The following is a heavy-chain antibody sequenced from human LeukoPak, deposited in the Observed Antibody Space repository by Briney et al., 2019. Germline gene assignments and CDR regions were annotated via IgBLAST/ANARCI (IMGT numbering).Heavy chain of an antibody. V-gene: IGHV5-51*01. Sequence: PGESLKISCKVSGYSFTIYWIAWVRQMPGKGLEWMGIIYPGDSDTRYSPSFQGQVTISADKSISTAYLQWSSLEASDTAMYYCARLFRGAAAAIEYWGQGTLVTVSS. CDR2: IYPGDSDT. CDR3: ARLFRGAAAAIEY. CDR1: GYSFTIYW. D-gene: IGHD6-13*01. J-gene: IGHJ4*02.